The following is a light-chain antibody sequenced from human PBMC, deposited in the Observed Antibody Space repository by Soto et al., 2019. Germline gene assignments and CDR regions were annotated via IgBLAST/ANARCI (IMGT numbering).Light chain of an antibody. CDR1: SSNIGSNY. CDR2: KNN. J-gene: IGLJ1*01. V-gene: IGLV1-47*01. CDR3: AAWDDSLSGYV. Sequence: QSVLTQPPSASGTPGQRVTISCSGSSSNIGSNYVYWYQQLPGTAPILLIYKNNQRPSGVPDRFSGSKSGTSASLAISGLRSEDEADYYCAAWDDSLSGYVFGAGTKVTVL.